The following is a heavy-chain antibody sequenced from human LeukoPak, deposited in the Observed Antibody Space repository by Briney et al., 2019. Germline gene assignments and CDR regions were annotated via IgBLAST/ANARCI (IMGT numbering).Heavy chain of an antibody. D-gene: IGHD2-2*01. CDR3: VRGNSSSRGFFDY. J-gene: IGHJ4*02. CDR2: VNRNGDGT. Sequence: GGSLRLSCAASGFTLGDYGISWVRQAPGKGLEWVAGVNRNGDGTAYGASVKGRFTISRDNAKKSLVLQMDSLRAEDTARYYCVRGNSSSRGFFDYWGQGTLVTVSS. CDR1: GFTLGDYG. V-gene: IGHV3-20*04.